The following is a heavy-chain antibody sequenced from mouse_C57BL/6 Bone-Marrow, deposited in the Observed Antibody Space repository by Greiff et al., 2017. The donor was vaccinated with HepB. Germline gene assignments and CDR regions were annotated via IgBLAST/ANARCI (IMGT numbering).Heavy chain of an antibody. Sequence: VQLQQSGAELVKPGASVKISCKASGYAFSSYWMNWVKQRPGKGLEWIGQIYPGDGDTNYNGKFKGKATLTADKSSSTAYMQLSSLTSEDSAVYFCARGSSYKAWFAYWGQGTLVTVSA. D-gene: IGHD1-1*01. CDR3: ARGSSYKAWFAY. J-gene: IGHJ3*01. V-gene: IGHV1-80*01. CDR2: IYPGDGDT. CDR1: GYAFSSYW.